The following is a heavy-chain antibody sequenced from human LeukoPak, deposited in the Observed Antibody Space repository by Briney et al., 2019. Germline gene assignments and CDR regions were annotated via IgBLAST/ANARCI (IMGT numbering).Heavy chain of an antibody. V-gene: IGHV3-64*03. J-gene: IGHJ4*02. CDR3: CIGGRGATYGYYFDY. D-gene: IGHD2-2*03. CDR1: GFTFSSYA. Sequence: EGSLRLSCSASGFTFSSYAMHWVRQAPGKGLEYVSAITSNGGSTYYADSVKRRFTISRDNSEITLYLQKSSLRAEDTAVYYCCIGGRGATYGYYFDYWGQGTLVTVSS. CDR2: ITSNGGST.